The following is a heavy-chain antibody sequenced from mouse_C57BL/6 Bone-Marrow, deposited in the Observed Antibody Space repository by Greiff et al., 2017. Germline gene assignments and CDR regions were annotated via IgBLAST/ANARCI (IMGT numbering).Heavy chain of an antibody. V-gene: IGHV5-6*01. CDR1: GFTFSSYG. CDR2: ISSGGSYT. Sequence: EVQGVESGGDLVKPGGSLKLSCAASGFTFSSYGMSWVRQTPDKRLEWVATISSGGSYTYYPDSVKGRFTISRDNAKHTLYLQMSSLKSEDTAMYCCARLGYWGQGTTLTVSS. CDR3: ARLGY. J-gene: IGHJ2*01.